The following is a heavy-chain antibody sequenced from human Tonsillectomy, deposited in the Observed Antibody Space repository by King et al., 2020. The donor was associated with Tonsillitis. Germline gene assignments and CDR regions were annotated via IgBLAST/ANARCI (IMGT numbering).Heavy chain of an antibody. CDR1: GFTFSDYY. V-gene: IGHV3-11*01. D-gene: IGHD1-26*01. CDR3: ARCWQLVGATTILPDY. Sequence: VQLVESGGGLVKPGGSLRLSCAASGFTFSDYYMSWIRQAPGKGLEWVSYISISGNTIYYADSVKGRFTISRDNAKNSLYLQMNSLRAEDTAVYYCARCWQLVGATTILPDYWGQGTLVTVSS. J-gene: IGHJ4*02. CDR2: ISISGNTI.